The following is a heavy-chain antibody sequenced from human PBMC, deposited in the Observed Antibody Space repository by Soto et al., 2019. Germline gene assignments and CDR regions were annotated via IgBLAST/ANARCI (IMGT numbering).Heavy chain of an antibody. CDR3: ARVGGRKYYYDSSGYYYAY. V-gene: IGHV1-2*02. CDR2: INPNSGGT. D-gene: IGHD3-22*01. CDR1: GYTFTGYY. J-gene: IGHJ4*02. Sequence: AAVKVSCKASGYTFTGYYMHWVRQAPGQGLEWMGWINPNSGGTNYAQKFQGRVTMTRDTSISTAYMELSRLRSDDTAVYYCARVGGRKYYYDSSGYYYAYWGQGTLVTVSS.